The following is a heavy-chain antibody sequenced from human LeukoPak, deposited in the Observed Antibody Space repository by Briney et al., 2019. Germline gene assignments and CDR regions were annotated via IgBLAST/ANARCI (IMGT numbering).Heavy chain of an antibody. J-gene: IGHJ4*02. CDR1: GFTFNSYA. D-gene: IGHD6-13*01. Sequence: GGSLRLSCAASGFTFNSYAMSWVRQAPGKGLEWVSSISGSGGSTYYADSVKGRFTISRDNSKNTLYLQTNSLRAEDTAVYYCAKVWYRIAAAGYYFDYWGQGTLVTVSS. CDR3: AKVWYRIAAAGYYFDY. V-gene: IGHV3-23*01. CDR2: ISGSGGST.